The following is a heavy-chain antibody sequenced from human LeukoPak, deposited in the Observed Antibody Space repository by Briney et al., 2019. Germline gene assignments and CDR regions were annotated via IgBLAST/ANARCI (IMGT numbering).Heavy chain of an antibody. CDR2: INPNSGGT. J-gene: IGHJ6*02. CDR1: GYTFTGYY. CDR3: ARDPREVYYGMDV. Sequence: ASVKVSCKTSGYTFTGYYMHWVRQAPGQGLEWMGWINPNSGGTNYAQKFQGRVTMTRDTSISTAYMELSRLRSDDTAVYYCARDPREVYYGMDVWGQGTTVTVSS. V-gene: IGHV1-2*02.